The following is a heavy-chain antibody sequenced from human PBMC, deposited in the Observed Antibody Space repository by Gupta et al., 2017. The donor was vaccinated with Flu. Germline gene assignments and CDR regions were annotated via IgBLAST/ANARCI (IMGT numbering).Heavy chain of an antibody. CDR3: ARLPYYDFWSGYYYRRRGEVDY. J-gene: IGHJ4*02. CDR2: IYYSGST. CDR1: GGSISSSSYY. V-gene: IGHV4-39*01. Sequence: VKPSETLSLTCTVSGGSISSSSYYWGWIRQPPGKGLEWIGSIYYSGSTYYNPSLKSRVTISVDTSKNQFSLKLSSVTAADTAVYYCARLPYYDFWSGYYYRRRGEVDYWGQGTLVTVSS. D-gene: IGHD3-3*01.